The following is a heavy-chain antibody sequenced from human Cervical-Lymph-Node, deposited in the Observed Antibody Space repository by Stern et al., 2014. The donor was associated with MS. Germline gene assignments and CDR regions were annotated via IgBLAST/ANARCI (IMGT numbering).Heavy chain of an antibody. CDR3: ARGIRDYGDYLFDY. D-gene: IGHD4-17*01. Sequence: QVTLRESGPALVKPTQTLTLTCSFSGFSLRTSGMCVSWLRQPPGKALEWLALIDWNDGKYYNTSLKTRLPVSKDTSKNQVVFTMTNMDPVDTATYYCARGIRDYGDYLFDYWGQGTLVTVSS. J-gene: IGHJ4*02. V-gene: IGHV2-70*01. CDR2: IDWNDGK. CDR1: GFSLRTSGMC.